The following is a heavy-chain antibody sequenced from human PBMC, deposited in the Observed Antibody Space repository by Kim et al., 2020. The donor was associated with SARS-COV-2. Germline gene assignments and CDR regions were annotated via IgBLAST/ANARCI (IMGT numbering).Heavy chain of an antibody. J-gene: IGHJ4*02. V-gene: IGHV4-39*01. CDR3: ARHPLKHPDDY. Sequence: NYNPSPKSRVTISVDTSKNPFSLKVPSVTAADPAGYYCARHPLKHPDDYWGQGTLVTVSS.